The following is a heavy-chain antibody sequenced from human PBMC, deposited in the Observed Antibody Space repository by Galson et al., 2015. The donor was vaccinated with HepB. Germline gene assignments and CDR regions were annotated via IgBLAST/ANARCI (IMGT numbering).Heavy chain of an antibody. CDR1: GFTLSSYA. D-gene: IGHD6-13*01. V-gene: IGHV3-23*01. J-gene: IGHJ1*01. CDR3: AKLAAAGDEYFQH. Sequence: SLRLSCAASGFTLSSYAMSWVRQAPGKGLEWVSAISGSGGSTYYADSVKGRFTISRDNSKNTLYLQMNSLRAEDTAVYYCAKLAAAGDEYFQHWGQGTLVTVSS. CDR2: ISGSGGST.